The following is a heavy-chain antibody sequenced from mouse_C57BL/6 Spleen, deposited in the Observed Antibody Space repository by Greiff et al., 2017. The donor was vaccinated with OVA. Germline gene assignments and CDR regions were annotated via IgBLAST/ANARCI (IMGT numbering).Heavy chain of an antibody. CDR1: GYTFTSYW. D-gene: IGHD1-1*01. CDR3: ASPSYSGSSYGY. CDR2: IDPCGSYT. J-gene: IGHJ2*01. Sequence: VQLQQPGAELVMPGASVKLSCKASGYTFTSYWMNWVKQRPGQGLEWIGEIDPCGSYTNYNQKFKGKATLTVDKSSSKAYMQLSSLTSEDSAVYSAASPSYSGSSYGYWGQGTTLTVSS. V-gene: IGHV1-69*01.